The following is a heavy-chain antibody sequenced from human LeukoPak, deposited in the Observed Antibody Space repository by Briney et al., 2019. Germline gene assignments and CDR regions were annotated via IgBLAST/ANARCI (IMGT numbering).Heavy chain of an antibody. CDR1: GGSLSSGDYY. Sequence: PSETLSLTCTVSGGSLSSGDYYWSWIRQPPGKGLEWIGYIYYSGSTYYNPSLKSRVTISVDTSKNQFSLKLSSVTAADTAVYYCAREESLYYGMDVWGQGTTVTVSS. CDR3: AREESLYYGMDV. V-gene: IGHV4-30-4*01. J-gene: IGHJ6*02. CDR2: IYYSGST.